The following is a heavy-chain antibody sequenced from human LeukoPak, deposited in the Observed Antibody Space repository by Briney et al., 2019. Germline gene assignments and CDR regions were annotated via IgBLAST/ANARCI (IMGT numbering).Heavy chain of an antibody. V-gene: IGHV1-46*01. D-gene: IGHD3-16*02. J-gene: IGHJ6*02. Sequence: ASVKVSCKASGYTFTSYYMHWVRQVPGQGLEWMGIINPSGGSTSYAQKFQGRVTMTRDMSTSTVYMELSSLRSEDTAVYYCARTSFYYDMDVWGQGTTVTVSS. CDR1: GYTFTSYY. CDR3: ARTSFYYDMDV. CDR2: INPSGGST.